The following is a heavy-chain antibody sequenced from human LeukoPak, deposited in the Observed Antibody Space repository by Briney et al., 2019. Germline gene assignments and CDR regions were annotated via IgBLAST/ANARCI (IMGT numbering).Heavy chain of an antibody. V-gene: IGHV4-34*01. D-gene: IGHD4-17*01. J-gene: IGHJ3*02. CDR2: INHSGST. CDR3: ARGDGVLDYAFDI. Sequence: SETLSLTCAVYGGSFSGYYWSWIRQPPGKGLEWIGEINHSGSTNYNPSLKSRVTISVDRSKNQFSLKLSSVTAADTAVYYCARGDGVLDYAFDIWGQGTMVTVSS. CDR1: GGSFSGYY.